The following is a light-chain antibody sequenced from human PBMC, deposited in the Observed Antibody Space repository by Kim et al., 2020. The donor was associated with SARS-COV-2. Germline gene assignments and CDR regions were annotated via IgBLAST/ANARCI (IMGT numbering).Light chain of an antibody. CDR1: ASNIGNTY. CDR2: DNY. J-gene: IGLJ2*01. Sequence: TIVCSGSASNIGNTYVSWFQQLPGTAPKLLIYDNYKRPSEIPDRFSGSKSGTSATLGITGLQTGDEADYYCQAWDTSLSSGLVVFGGGTQLTVL. V-gene: IGLV1-51*01. CDR3: QAWDTSLSSGLVV.